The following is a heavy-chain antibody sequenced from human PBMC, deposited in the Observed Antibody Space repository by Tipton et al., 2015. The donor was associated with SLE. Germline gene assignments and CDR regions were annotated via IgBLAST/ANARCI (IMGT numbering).Heavy chain of an antibody. CDR2: INGNGDTT. CDR1: GFAFSDFA. V-gene: IGHV3-64*01. CDR3: ARPQKWIHAAFDF. D-gene: IGHD5-12*01. J-gene: IGHJ3*01. Sequence: SLRLSCAASGFAFSDFAMDWVRQAPGKGLEFVSAINGNGDTTYYANSVKGRFTISRDNSKNTLYLQMGSLRAEDMAVYYWARPQKWIHAAFDFWGQGTVVTVSS.